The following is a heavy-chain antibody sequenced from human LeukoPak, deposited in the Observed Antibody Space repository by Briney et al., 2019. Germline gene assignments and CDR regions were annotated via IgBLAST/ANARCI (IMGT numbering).Heavy chain of an antibody. J-gene: IGHJ4*02. CDR3: ATAVITMVRGVLGDY. D-gene: IGHD3-10*01. CDR1: GYTFTSYY. CDR2: INPSGGST. V-gene: IGHV1-46*01. Sequence: ASVKVSCKASGYTFTSYYMHWVRQAPGQGLEWMGIINPSGGSTSYAQKFQGRVTMTRDTSTSTVYMELSSLRSEDTAVYYCATAVITMVRGVLGDYWGQGTLVTVSS.